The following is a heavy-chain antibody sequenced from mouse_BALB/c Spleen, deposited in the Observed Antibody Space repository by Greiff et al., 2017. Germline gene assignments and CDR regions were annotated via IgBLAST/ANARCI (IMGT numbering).Heavy chain of an antibody. CDR1: GFTFSDYY. J-gene: IGHJ4*01. D-gene: IGHD1-1*01. V-gene: IGHV5-4*02. CDR3: AREDSTVVNYYAMDY. CDR2: ISDGGSYT. Sequence: VQLQQSGGGLVKPGGSLKLSCAASGFTFSDYYMYWVRQTPEKRLEWVATISDGGSYTYYPDSVKGRFTISRDNAKNNLYLQMSSLKSEDTAMYYCAREDSTVVNYYAMDYWGQGTSVTVSS.